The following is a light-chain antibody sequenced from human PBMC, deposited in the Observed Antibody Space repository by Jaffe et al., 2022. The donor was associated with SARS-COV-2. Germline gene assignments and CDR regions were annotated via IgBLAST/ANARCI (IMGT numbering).Light chain of an antibody. CDR1: QSLVYSDGNTY. CDR2: QIS. V-gene: IGKV2-30*01. CDR3: MQGTHWPRT. Sequence: DVVMTQSPLSLPVTLGQPASISCRSSQSLVYSDGNTYLTWFQQRPGQSPRRLIYQISNRDSGVPDRFSGSGSATDFTLTISRVEAEDVGVYYCMQGTHWPRTFGQGTKVEIK. J-gene: IGKJ1*01.